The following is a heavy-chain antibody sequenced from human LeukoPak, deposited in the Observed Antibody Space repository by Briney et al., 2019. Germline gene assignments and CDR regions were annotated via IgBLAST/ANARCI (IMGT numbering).Heavy chain of an antibody. V-gene: IGHV3-7*01. CDR2: IKEDGSEK. CDR1: GFIFSGYW. D-gene: IGHD2-21*01. J-gene: IGHJ4*02. CDR3: ARGPSYCGGDCYYYFAY. Sequence: PGGSLRLSCAASGFIFSGYWMSWVRQAPGKGLEWVANIKEDGSEKHNGDSVKGRFTISRDNAKNSLYLQMNSLRAEDTAVYYCARGPSYCGGDCYYYFAYWGQGTLVTVSS.